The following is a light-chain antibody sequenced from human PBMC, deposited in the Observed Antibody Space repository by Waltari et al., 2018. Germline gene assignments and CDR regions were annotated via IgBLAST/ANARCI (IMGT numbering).Light chain of an antibody. CDR3: QSYDSGLNGLL. V-gene: IGLV1-40*01. CDR1: SSNIGSPYN. Sequence: QSVLTQPPSVSGAPGQRVTISCTGSSSNIGSPYNVHWYQQVPGRAPKLLIYYESHRPAGVPERFSVSKSGTSASLAITGLQAEEEAEYYCQSYDSGLNGLLFGGGTKVTVL. J-gene: IGLJ3*02. CDR2: YES.